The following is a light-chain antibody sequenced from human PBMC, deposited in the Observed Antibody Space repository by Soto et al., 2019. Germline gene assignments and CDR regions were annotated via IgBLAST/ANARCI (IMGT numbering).Light chain of an antibody. J-gene: IGKJ5*01. CDR2: GAS. CDR3: QQRASWVT. Sequence: EIVLTQSPGTLSLSPGERATLSCRASQSVASSYLAWYQQKPGQAPRLLIYGASTRATGVPARFSGSGSGTESPLTISRMEPEDFAVYYCQQRASWVTFGPGTRLEIK. CDR1: QSVASSY. V-gene: IGKV3-20*01.